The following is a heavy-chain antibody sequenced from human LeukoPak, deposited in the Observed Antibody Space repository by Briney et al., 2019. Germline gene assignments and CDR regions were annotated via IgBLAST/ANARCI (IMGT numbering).Heavy chain of an antibody. CDR3: AREQSGTRGWYTVDY. Sequence: GGSLRLSCAPSGFTFSTYAITWVRQGPGKGLEWVSAITTDGDRTTYTASVRGRFTISRDNSRDTVYLQVNSLRVEDTAVYYCAREQSGTRGWYTVDYWGQGTLVTVSS. V-gene: IGHV3-23*01. CDR2: ITTDGDRT. CDR1: GFTFSTYA. D-gene: IGHD6-19*01. J-gene: IGHJ4*02.